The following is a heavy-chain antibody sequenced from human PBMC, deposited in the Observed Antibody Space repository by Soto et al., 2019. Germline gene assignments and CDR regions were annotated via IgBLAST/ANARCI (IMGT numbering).Heavy chain of an antibody. CDR2: IIPKLGSA. Sequence: SVKVSCKASGGGNLRDYRTTWVRRAPGQGLEWMGGIIPKLGSANYAQKFQGRVTITADESTNSVYMELRSLRSDDTAVYYCARDPGRPDWFDPWGQGTLVTVSS. CDR1: GGGNLRDYR. CDR3: ARDPGRPDWFDP. V-gene: IGHV1-69*13. J-gene: IGHJ5*02.